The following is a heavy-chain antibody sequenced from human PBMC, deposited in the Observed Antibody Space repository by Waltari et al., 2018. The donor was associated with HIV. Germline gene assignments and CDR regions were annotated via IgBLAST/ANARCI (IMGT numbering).Heavy chain of an antibody. V-gene: IGHV3-7*04. Sequence: EVQLVESGGGLVQPGGSLRLSCAASGFTFSSYWMSWVRQAPGKGLAWVANIKQDGSEKDYVDCGNGRFTIARENAENSLYLQMNSLRAEDTAVYYCARGGFYGSGSKVNWGQGTLVTVSS. CDR3: ARGGFYGSGSKVN. CDR1: GFTFSSYW. D-gene: IGHD3-10*01. J-gene: IGHJ4*02. CDR2: IKQDGSEK.